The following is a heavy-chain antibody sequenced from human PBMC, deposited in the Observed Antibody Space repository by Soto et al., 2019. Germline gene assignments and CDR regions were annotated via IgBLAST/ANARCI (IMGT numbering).Heavy chain of an antibody. Sequence: EVQLLESGGDLVQPGGSLRLSCAPSGFTFSNYVMTWVRQAPGKGLEWVSGISGSGTSTYYADSVKGRFTVSRDNSKNTLYLQMNSLSSEDTALYYCARLTGARLVRGSMTFDIWGQGTMVTVSS. J-gene: IGHJ3*02. CDR3: ARLTGARLVRGSMTFDI. CDR2: ISGSGTST. D-gene: IGHD3-10*01. CDR1: GFTFSNYV. V-gene: IGHV3-23*01.